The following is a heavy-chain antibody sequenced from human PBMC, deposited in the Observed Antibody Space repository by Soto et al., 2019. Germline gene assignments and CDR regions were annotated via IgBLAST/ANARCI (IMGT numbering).Heavy chain of an antibody. J-gene: IGHJ6*02. CDR3: ARDQVLRYLYYYYYGMDV. CDR1: GFTFSSYG. V-gene: IGHV3-33*01. CDR2: IWYDGSNK. D-gene: IGHD3-9*01. Sequence: QVQLVESGGGVVQPGRSLRLSCAASGFTFSSYGMHWVRQAPGKGLEWVAVIWYDGSNKYYADSVKGRFTISRDNSKNTLYLQRNSLRAEDTAVYYCARDQVLRYLYYYYYGMDVWGQGTTVTVSS.